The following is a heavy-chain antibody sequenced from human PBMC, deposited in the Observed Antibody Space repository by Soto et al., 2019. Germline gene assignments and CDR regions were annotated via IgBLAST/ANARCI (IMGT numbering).Heavy chain of an antibody. CDR1: GFTFSSYA. J-gene: IGHJ3*02. Sequence: GGSLRLSCAASGFTFSSYAMSWVRQAPGKGLEWVSAISGSGGSTYYADSVKGRFTISRDNSKNTLYLQMNSLRAEDTSVYYCASIYHSLNGIAAAGTSDAFDIWGQGTMVTVSS. CDR3: ASIYHSLNGIAAAGTSDAFDI. CDR2: ISGSGGST. V-gene: IGHV3-23*01. D-gene: IGHD6-13*01.